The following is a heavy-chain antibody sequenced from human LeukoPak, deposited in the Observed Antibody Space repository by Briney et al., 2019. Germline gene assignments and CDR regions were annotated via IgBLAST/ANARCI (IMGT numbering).Heavy chain of an antibody. V-gene: IGHV1-2*02. D-gene: IGHD3-22*01. CDR2: INPNSGGT. J-gene: IGHJ3*02. Sequence: WPPVKVSCKASGYTFTGYYMHWVRQAPGQGLEWMGWINPNSGGTNYAQKFQGRVTMTRDTSISTAYMELSRLRSDDTAEYYCARGSGDSSGYYPHAFDIWGQGTMVTVSA. CDR3: ARGSGDSSGYYPHAFDI. CDR1: GYTFTGYY.